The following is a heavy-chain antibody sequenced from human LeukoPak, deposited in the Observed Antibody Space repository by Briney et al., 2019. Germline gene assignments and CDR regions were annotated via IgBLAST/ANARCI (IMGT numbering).Heavy chain of an antibody. CDR2: VSDSGGST. CDR3: AKDKVSGGDCFDY. D-gene: IGHD2-15*01. J-gene: IGHJ4*02. Sequence: SGGSLRLSCAVSGFTFSRFGMNWVRQAPGKELEWVSGVSDSGGSTYYADSVKGRFTVSRDNSKNTLYLQMDSLRVEDTAAYYCAKDKVSGGDCFDYWGQGILVTVSS. V-gene: IGHV3-23*01. CDR1: GFTFSRFG.